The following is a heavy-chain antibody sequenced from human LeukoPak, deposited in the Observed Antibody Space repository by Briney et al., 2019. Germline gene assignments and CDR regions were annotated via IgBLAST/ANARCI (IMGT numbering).Heavy chain of an antibody. Sequence: PGGSLRLSCAASGFTFSSYGMHWVRQASGKGLEWVAFIRYDGSNKYYADSVKGRFTISRDNSKNTLYLQMNSLRAEDTAVYYCAKRIGSGSGPFDYWGQETLVTVSS. CDR2: IRYDGSNK. CDR3: AKRIGSGSGPFDY. J-gene: IGHJ4*02. CDR1: GFTFSSYG. V-gene: IGHV3-30*02. D-gene: IGHD3-10*01.